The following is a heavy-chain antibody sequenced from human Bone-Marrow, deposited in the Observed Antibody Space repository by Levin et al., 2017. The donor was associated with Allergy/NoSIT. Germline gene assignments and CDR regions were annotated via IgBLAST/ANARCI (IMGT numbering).Heavy chain of an antibody. CDR1: DDSISSSNW. CDR2: IYHSGST. D-gene: IGHD7-27*01. V-gene: IGHV4-4*02. J-gene: IGHJ5*02. Sequence: TSETLSLTCGVSDDSISSSNWWTWVRQPPGKGLEWIGEIYHSGSTNYNPSLKSRVTISVEKSKNQFSLKLSSVTAADTAVYYCARRNVLAPGEDWFDPWGQGTLVTVSS. CDR3: ARRNVLAPGEDWFDP.